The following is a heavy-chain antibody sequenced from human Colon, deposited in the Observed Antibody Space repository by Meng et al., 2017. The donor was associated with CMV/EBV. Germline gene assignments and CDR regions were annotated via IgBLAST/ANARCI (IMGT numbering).Heavy chain of an antibody. J-gene: IGHJ6*02. V-gene: IGHV3-30*04. CDR3: ARDHWDFRNDFYYGVDV. CDR1: GFTFSSYG. Sequence: GGSLRLSCAASGFTFSSYGVHWVRQAPGKGLEWVAAISYDNGYSTYYADSVQGRFTISRDNSKNTLYLQMNSLRTEDTAVYYCARDHWDFRNDFYYGVDVWGQGATVTVSS. D-gene: IGHD1-7*01. CDR2: ISYDNGYST.